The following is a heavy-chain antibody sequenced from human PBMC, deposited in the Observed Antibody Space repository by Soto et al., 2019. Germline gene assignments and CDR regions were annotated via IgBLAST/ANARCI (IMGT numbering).Heavy chain of an antibody. CDR1: GYSFTSYW. CDR2: IYPGDSDT. CDR3: ARSKVYGGYEFAWCFDP. J-gene: IGHJ5*02. Sequence: PGESLKISCKGSGYSFTSYWIGWVRQMPGKGLEWMGIIYPGDSDTRYSPSFQGQVTISADKSISTAYLQWSSLKASDTAMYYCARSKVYGGYEFAWCFDPWGQGTLVTVSS. V-gene: IGHV5-51*01. D-gene: IGHD5-12*01.